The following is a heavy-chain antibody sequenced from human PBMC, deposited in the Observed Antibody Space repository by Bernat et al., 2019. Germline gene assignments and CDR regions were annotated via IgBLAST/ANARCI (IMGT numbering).Heavy chain of an antibody. CDR1: GGSISSGGYY. CDR3: ARWTRGGTANTKFDP. D-gene: IGHD5-18*01. J-gene: IGHJ5*02. Sequence: QLQLQESGPGLVKPSETLSLTCTVSGGSISSGGYYWSWIRQHPGKGLEWIGYIYYSGSTYYNPSLKSRVTISVDTSKNQFSLKLSSVTAADTAVYYCARWTRGGTANTKFDPWGQGTLVTVSS. CDR2: IYYSGST. V-gene: IGHV4-31*03.